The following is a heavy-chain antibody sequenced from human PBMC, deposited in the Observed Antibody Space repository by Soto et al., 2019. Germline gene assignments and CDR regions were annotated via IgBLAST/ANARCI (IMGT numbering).Heavy chain of an antibody. D-gene: IGHD4-17*01. J-gene: IGHJ3*02. Sequence: GGSLRLSCAASGFTFSSYAMSWVRQAPGKGLEWVSAISGSGGSTYYADSVKGRFTISRDNSKNTLYLQMNSLRAEDTAVYYCAKDRFGGYGDYSAAFDIWGQGTMVTVSS. CDR1: GFTFSSYA. V-gene: IGHV3-23*01. CDR3: AKDRFGGYGDYSAAFDI. CDR2: ISGSGGST.